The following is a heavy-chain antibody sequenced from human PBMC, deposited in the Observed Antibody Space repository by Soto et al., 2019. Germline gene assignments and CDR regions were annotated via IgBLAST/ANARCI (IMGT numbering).Heavy chain of an antibody. CDR1: GFTFSSYG. D-gene: IGHD6-19*01. CDR3: AKDQVAGAGRSPLAP. J-gene: IGHJ5*02. Sequence: GGSLRLSCAASGFTFSSYGMHWVRQAPGKGPEGVAVISYDGSNKYYADSVKGRFTISRDNSKNTLYLQMNSLRAEDTAVYYCAKDQVAGAGRSPLAPWGQGTLVTVSS. V-gene: IGHV3-30*18. CDR2: ISYDGSNK.